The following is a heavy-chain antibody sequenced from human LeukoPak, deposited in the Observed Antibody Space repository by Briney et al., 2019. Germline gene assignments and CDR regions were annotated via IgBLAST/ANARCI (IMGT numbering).Heavy chain of an antibody. Sequence: GSSVKVSCKASGGTFSSYAISWVRQAPGQGLEWMGRIIPILGIANYAQKFQGRVTITADKSTSTAYMELSSLRSDDTAVYYCARGRGMTTAENFDYWGQGTLVTVSS. D-gene: IGHD4-17*01. CDR1: GGTFSSYA. J-gene: IGHJ4*02. CDR3: ARGRGMTTAENFDY. CDR2: IIPILGIA. V-gene: IGHV1-69*04.